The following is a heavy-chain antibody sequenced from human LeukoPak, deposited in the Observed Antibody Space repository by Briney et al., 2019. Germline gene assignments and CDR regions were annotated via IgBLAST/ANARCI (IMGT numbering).Heavy chain of an antibody. CDR1: GFTFSSYE. V-gene: IGHV3-48*03. J-gene: IGHJ4*02. CDR2: ISSSGSTI. CDR3: ASSDCSGGSCYYDY. Sequence: GGSLRLSCAASGFTFSSYEMNWVRQAPGKGLEWVSYISSSGSTIYYADFVKGRFTISRDNAKNSLYLQMNSLRAEDTAVYYCASSDCSGGSCYYDYWGQGTLVTVSS. D-gene: IGHD2-15*01.